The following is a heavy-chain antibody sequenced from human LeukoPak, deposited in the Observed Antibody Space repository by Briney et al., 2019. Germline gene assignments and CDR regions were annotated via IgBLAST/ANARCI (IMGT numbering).Heavy chain of an antibody. Sequence: GSLRLSCAASGFSFQYYWMAWVRQAPGMGLEWVAHIKEDGTQKFYVDSVRGRFTISKDDARSALYLQMNSLRDEDTAIYYCVRGGWELDYWGQGTLVIVYS. CDR3: VRGGWELDY. J-gene: IGHJ4*02. CDR2: IKEDGTQK. V-gene: IGHV3-7*01. CDR1: GFSFQYYW. D-gene: IGHD4-23*01.